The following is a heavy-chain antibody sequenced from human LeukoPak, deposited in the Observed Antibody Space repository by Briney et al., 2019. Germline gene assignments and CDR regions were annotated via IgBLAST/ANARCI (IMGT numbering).Heavy chain of an antibody. CDR2: IYSGDFT. V-gene: IGHV3-53*01. CDR3: AKIVAGLDY. Sequence: GGSLRLSCAASGFTSSSYWMHWVRQAPGKGLEWVSLIYSGDFTYYADSVKGRFTISRDNSKSTLYLQMNSLRAEDTAVYYCAKIVAGLDYWGQGTLVTVSS. J-gene: IGHJ4*02. CDR1: GFTSSSYW. D-gene: IGHD2-15*01.